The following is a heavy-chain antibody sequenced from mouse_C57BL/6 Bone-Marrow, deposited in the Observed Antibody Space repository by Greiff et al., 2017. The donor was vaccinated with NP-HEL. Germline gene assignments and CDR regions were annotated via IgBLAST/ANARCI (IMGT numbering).Heavy chain of an antibody. J-gene: IGHJ2*01. V-gene: IGHV1-53*01. Sequence: QVQLQQPGTELVKPGASVKLSCKASGYTFTSYWMHWVKQRPGQGLEWIGNINPSNGGTNYNEKFKSKATLTVDKASSTAYMQLSSLTSEDSAVYYCARSGYYGSPDFDYWGKGTTLTVSS. CDR3: ARSGYYGSPDFDY. D-gene: IGHD1-1*01. CDR2: INPSNGGT. CDR1: GYTFTSYW.